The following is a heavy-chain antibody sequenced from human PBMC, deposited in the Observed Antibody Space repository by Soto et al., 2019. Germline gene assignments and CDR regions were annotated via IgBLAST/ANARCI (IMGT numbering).Heavy chain of an antibody. CDR2: ISYDGSNK. D-gene: IGHD3-3*01. Sequence: GGSLRLSCAASGFTFSSYGMHWVRQAPGKGLEWVAVISYDGSNKYYADSVKGRFTISRDNSKNTLYLQMNSLRAEDTAVYYCARVLSWASYYDFWSGYYNYYYYGMDVWGQGTTVTVSS. J-gene: IGHJ6*02. V-gene: IGHV3-30*03. CDR3: ARVLSWASYYDFWSGYYNYYYYGMDV. CDR1: GFTFSSYG.